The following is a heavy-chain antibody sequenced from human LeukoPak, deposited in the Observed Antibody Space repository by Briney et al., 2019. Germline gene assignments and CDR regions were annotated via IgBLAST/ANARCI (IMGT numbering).Heavy chain of an antibody. CDR3: ASRHYPWYMDV. D-gene: IGHD3-10*01. CDR1: GGSFSTYY. J-gene: IGHJ6*03. V-gene: IGHV4-34*01. Sequence: SETLSLTCAVYGGSFSTYYWSWIRQTTGRGLEWIGEINHSGSTNYNPSLKSRVSISIDTSKNEFSLKLSSVTAADTAVYYCASRHYPWYMDVWGKGTTVTVSS. CDR2: INHSGST.